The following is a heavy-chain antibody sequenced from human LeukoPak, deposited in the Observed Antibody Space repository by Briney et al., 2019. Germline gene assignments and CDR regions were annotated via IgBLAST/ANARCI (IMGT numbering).Heavy chain of an antibody. V-gene: IGHV4-59*01. CDR3: ARAGYDFWDFGY. CDR1: GGSIRSYY. D-gene: IGHD3-3*01. J-gene: IGHJ4*02. Sequence: SETLSLTCTVSGGSIRSYYWSWIRQPPGKGLEWIGYISYSGRTSYNPSLKSRVTISVDTSKNQFSLKLSSVTAADTAVYYCARAGYDFWDFGYWGLGTLVTVSS. CDR2: ISYSGRT.